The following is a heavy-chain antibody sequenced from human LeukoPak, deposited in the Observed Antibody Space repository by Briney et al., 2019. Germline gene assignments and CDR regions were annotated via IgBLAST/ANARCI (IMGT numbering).Heavy chain of an antibody. Sequence: GGSLRLSCAASGFTFSSYWMHWVRQAPGKGLEWVSTISGSGGNTYYADSVKGRFTISRDNSKNTLYLQMNSLRAEDTAVYYCAKMGLVVPAAIYMDVWGKGTTVTVSS. J-gene: IGHJ6*03. V-gene: IGHV3-23*01. CDR3: AKMGLVVPAAIYMDV. CDR1: GFTFSSYW. CDR2: ISGSGGNT. D-gene: IGHD2-2*01.